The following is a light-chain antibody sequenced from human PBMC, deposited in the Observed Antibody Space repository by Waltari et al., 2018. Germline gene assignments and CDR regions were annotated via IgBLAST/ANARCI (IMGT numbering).Light chain of an antibody. V-gene: IGLV2-14*03. CDR2: DAT. Sequence: QSALTQPASVSGSPGQSITISCTGTSGDVGGYDLVSWYQQHPGKAPKLMYDATNRPYGVSYRFSASTSGNTASLTISDLRPEDEAEYYCSSFTSSSTGIFGSGTTVTVL. CDR1: SGDVGGYDL. CDR3: SSFTSSSTGI. J-gene: IGLJ1*01.